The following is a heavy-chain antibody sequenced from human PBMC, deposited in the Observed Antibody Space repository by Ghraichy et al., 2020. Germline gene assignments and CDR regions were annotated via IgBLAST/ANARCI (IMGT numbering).Heavy chain of an antibody. CDR1: GGSISSSSYY. J-gene: IGHJ3*02. Sequence: SETLSLTCTVSGGSISSSSYYWGWIRQPPGKGLEWIGSIYYSGSTYYNPSLKSRVTISVDTSKNQFSLKLSSVTAADTAVYYCARLLRQQEYDFWSGYYPPRAVDPRDDAFDIWGQGTMVTVSS. V-gene: IGHV4-39*07. CDR3: ARLLRQQEYDFWSGYYPPRAVDPRDDAFDI. CDR2: IYYSGST. D-gene: IGHD3-3*01.